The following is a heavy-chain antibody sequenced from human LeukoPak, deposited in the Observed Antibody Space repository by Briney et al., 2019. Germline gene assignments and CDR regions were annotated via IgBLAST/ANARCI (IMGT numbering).Heavy chain of an antibody. J-gene: IGHJ3*02. V-gene: IGHV4-38-2*02. CDR3: ARTYYYGSGSYYEHRDAFDI. D-gene: IGHD3-10*01. Sequence: PSETLPLTCTVSGYSISSGYYWGWIRQPPGKGLEWIGIIYQSGSTYYNPSLKSRVTISVDTSKNQFSLKLSSVTAADTALYYCARTYYYGSGSYYEHRDAFDIWGQGTMVTVSS. CDR1: GYSISSGYY. CDR2: IYQSGST.